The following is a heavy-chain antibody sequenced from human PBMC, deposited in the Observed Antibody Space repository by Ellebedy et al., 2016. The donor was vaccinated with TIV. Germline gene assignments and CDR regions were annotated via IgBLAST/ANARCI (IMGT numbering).Heavy chain of an antibody. D-gene: IGHD2-15*01. Sequence: ASVKVSCKASGYTLGRYGIGWVRQAPGQGLEWVGWISAYTGNTNYAKKFMGSVLLTTDTSTSTVYMDLRRVRSDDTAVYFCVRFSGSFPDYWGQGTLVTVSS. J-gene: IGHJ4*02. CDR2: ISAYTGNT. CDR3: VRFSGSFPDY. V-gene: IGHV1-18*01. CDR1: GYTLGRYG.